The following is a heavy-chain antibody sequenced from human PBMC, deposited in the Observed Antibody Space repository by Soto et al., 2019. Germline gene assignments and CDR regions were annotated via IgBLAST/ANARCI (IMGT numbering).Heavy chain of an antibody. CDR3: ARRPRYFHSSGSTVYYYHGMHD. CDR1: GYSFTSYW. V-gene: IGHV5-51*01. D-gene: IGHD3-22*01. Sequence: RGESLKVSCKGSGYSFTSYWIGWVRQMPGKGLDWMGIIYPRDSDTRYSPSVQGQVTISADKSSSTAYLQWSSLNASDTAMYYCARRPRYFHSSGSTVYYYHGMHDWGHGTTVTVS. CDR2: IYPRDSDT. J-gene: IGHJ6*02.